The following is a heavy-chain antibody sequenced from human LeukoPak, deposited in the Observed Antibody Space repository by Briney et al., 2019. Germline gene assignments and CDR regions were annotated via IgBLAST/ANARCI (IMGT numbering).Heavy chain of an antibody. CDR3: ARDRGAYSSGWPYAEYFQH. CDR2: IWYDGSNK. J-gene: IGHJ1*01. D-gene: IGHD6-19*01. V-gene: IGHV3-33*01. CDR1: GLTFSSYG. Sequence: PGRSLRLSCAASGLTFSSYGMHWVRQAPGKGLERVAVIWYDGSNKYYADSVKGRFTISRDNSKNTLYLQMGSLRAEDTAVYYCARDRGAYSSGWPYAEYFQHWGQGTLVTVSS.